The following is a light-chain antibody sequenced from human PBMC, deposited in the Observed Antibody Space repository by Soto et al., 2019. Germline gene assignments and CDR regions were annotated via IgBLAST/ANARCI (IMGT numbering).Light chain of an antibody. CDR2: DSP. V-gene: IGKV3-11*01. Sequence: VVTQSPLSLPVTLGQSASISCRASQSIHTSLACYQQKPGQPPRLVLYDSPPRASGVPPRFGGSRSGTEFTLTIKNLEPEDFAVYYCQQRNVWPPITFGQGTQLEI. CDR3: QQRNVWPPIT. CDR1: QSIHTS. J-gene: IGKJ5*01.